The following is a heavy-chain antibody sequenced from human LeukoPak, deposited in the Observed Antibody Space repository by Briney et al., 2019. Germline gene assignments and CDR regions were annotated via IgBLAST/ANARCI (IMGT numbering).Heavy chain of an antibody. V-gene: IGHV3-7*03. CDR3: ARGGGLDV. CDR2: INHNGNVN. D-gene: IGHD3-16*01. Sequence: GGSLRLSCAASGFTFSSYWMNWARQAPGKGLEWVASINHNGNVNYYVDSVRGRFTISGDNAKNSLYLQMSNLRAEDTAVYFCARGGGLDVWGQGATVTVSS. CDR1: GFTFSSYW. J-gene: IGHJ6*02.